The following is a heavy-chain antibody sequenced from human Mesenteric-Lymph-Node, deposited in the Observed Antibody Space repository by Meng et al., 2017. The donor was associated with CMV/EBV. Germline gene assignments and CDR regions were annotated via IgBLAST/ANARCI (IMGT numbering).Heavy chain of an antibody. CDR2: IYYGGSP. J-gene: IGHJ4*02. CDR3: AGDTSGYNYLDY. D-gene: IGHD5-18*01. V-gene: IGHV4-31*03. CDR1: GGSISSGFYF. Sequence: TVSGGSISSGFYFCSWLRQPPGPGLAWIGYIYYGGSPYYPPSLESRVTISVDTSKNPFSLKLSSVTAADTAVYYCAGDTSGYNYLDYWGQGTLVTVSS.